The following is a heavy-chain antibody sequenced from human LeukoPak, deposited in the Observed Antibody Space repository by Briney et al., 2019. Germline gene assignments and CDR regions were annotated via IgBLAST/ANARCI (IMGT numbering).Heavy chain of an antibody. J-gene: IGHJ4*02. CDR3: ARHSYYDSSGYYHFDY. D-gene: IGHD3-22*01. CDR1: GYTFTSYG. CDR2: TSAYNGNT. V-gene: IGHV1-18*01. Sequence: ASVKVSCKASGYTFTSYGISWARQAPGQGLEWMGWTSAYNGNTNYAQKLQGRVTMTTDTSTSTAYMELRSPRSDDTAVYYCARHSYYDSSGYYHFDYWGQGTLVTVSS.